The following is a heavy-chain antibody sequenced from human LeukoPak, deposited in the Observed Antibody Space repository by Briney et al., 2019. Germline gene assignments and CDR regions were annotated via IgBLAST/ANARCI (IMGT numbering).Heavy chain of an antibody. D-gene: IGHD3-3*01. CDR2: IYYTGST. CDR3: ARERGRPIFGVVKHWFDP. CDR1: GGSISSYY. Sequence: KASETLSLTCTVSGGSISSYYWSWIRQPPGKGLEWIGYIYYTGSTNYNPSLKSRVTISVDTSKNLFSLKLSSVTAADTAVYYCARERGRPIFGVVKHWFDPWGQGNLVTVSS. J-gene: IGHJ5*02. V-gene: IGHV4-59*12.